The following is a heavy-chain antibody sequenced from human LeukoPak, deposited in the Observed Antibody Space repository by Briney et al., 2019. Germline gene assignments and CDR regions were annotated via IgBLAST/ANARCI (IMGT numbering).Heavy chain of an antibody. V-gene: IGHV3-30-3*01. CDR3: ARVLGSSPPYYSGMDV. Sequence: PGGSLRLSCAASGFTFSSYAMHWVRQAPGKGLEWVAVISYDGSNKYYADSVKGRFTISRDNSKNTLYLQMNSLRAEDTAVYYCARVLGSSPPYYSGMDVWGQGTTVTVSS. CDR2: ISYDGSNK. J-gene: IGHJ6*02. D-gene: IGHD6-6*01. CDR1: GFTFSSYA.